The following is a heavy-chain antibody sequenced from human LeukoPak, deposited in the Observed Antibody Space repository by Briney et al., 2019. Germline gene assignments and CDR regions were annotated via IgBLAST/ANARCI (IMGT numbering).Heavy chain of an antibody. D-gene: IGHD5-24*01. CDR2: ISGSGGST. CDR1: GFTFSSYA. V-gene: IGHV3-23*01. Sequence: PPGGSLRLSCAASGFTFSSYAMSWVRQAPGKGLECVSAISGSGGSTYYADSVKGRFTISRDNSKNTLYLQINSLRAEDTAVYYCSKDHGYRMNYWGQGTLVTVSS. CDR3: SKDHGYRMNY. J-gene: IGHJ4*02.